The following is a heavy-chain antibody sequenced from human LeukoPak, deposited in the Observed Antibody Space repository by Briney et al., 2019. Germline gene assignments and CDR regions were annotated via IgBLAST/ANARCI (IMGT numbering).Heavy chain of an antibody. CDR2: INPNSGGT. V-gene: IGHV1-2*02. Sequence: ASVKVSCKASGYTLTGYYMHWVRQAPGQGLEWMGWINPNSGGTNYAQKFQGRVTMTRDMATSTDYMEVSSLRSEDTAVYYCARDNSVGDSAWWFDPWGQGTLVTVSS. D-gene: IGHD5-12*01. J-gene: IGHJ5*02. CDR3: ARDNSVGDSAWWFDP. CDR1: GYTLTGYY.